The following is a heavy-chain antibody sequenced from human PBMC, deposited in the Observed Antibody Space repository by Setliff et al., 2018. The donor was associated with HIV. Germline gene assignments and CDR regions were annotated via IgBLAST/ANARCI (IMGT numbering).Heavy chain of an antibody. Sequence: PSETLSLTCAVSGGSISSNWWSWVRQSPGKGLEWIGEIYHSGSTHYNPSLQSRVTISVDKSKSQSSLKLNSVTAADTAVYYCGGNGYYSIDYWGQGTLVTVS. V-gene: IGHV4-4*02. D-gene: IGHD3-22*01. CDR1: GGSISSNW. CDR3: GGNGYYSIDY. CDR2: IYHSGST. J-gene: IGHJ4*02.